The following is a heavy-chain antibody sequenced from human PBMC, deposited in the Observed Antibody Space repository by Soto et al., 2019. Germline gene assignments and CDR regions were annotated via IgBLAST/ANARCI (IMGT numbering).Heavy chain of an antibody. CDR3: ARTYYYDSSGYYYGYFQH. D-gene: IGHD3-22*01. J-gene: IGHJ1*01. CDR1: GGTFSSYA. Sequence: SVKVSCKASGGTFSSYAINWVRQAPGQGLEWMGGIIPIFGTANYAQKFQGRATITADESTSTAYMELSSLRSEDTAVYYCARTYYYDSSGYYYGYFQHWGQGTLVTVSS. V-gene: IGHV1-69*13. CDR2: IIPIFGTA.